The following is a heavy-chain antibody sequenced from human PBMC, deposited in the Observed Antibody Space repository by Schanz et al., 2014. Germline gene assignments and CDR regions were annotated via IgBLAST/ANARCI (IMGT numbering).Heavy chain of an antibody. Sequence: ADLVESGGGLIQRGESLRLSCSASGFSFSSYSMNWVRQAPGKGLEWVAVIWSDGSGKYYADSVKGRFTISRDSPKNTLYLQMNSLRAEDTALYYCARDSGPYYDKSMDVWGQGTTXAVSS. CDR2: IWSDGSGK. CDR3: ARDSGPYYDKSMDV. CDR1: GFSFSSYS. V-gene: IGHV3-33*08. D-gene: IGHD3-9*01. J-gene: IGHJ6*02.